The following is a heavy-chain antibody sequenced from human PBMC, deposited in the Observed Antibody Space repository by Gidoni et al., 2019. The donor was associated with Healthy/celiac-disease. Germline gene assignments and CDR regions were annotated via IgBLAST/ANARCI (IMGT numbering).Heavy chain of an antibody. CDR2: ISYDGSNK. Sequence: QVQLVESGGGGVQPGRSLRLSCSASGFTFSSYAMHWVRQAAGKGLEWVAVISYDGSNKYYADSVKGRFTISRDNSKNTLYLQMNSLRAEDTAVYYCARDGGAAAGTGFDYWGQGTLVTVSS. J-gene: IGHJ4*02. D-gene: IGHD6-13*01. CDR3: ARDGGAAAGTGFDY. V-gene: IGHV3-30*04. CDR1: GFTFSSYA.